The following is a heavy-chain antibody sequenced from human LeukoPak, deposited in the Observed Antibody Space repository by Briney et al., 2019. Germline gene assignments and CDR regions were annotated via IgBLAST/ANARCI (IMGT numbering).Heavy chain of an antibody. V-gene: IGHV4-59*01. CDR3: ARLHHDYGSGTYGGAYNYYMDV. D-gene: IGHD3-10*01. Sequence: SETLSHTCTVSGGSISSYYWSWIRQPPGKGLEWIGYIYYSGSTNYNPSLKSRVTISVDTSKNQFSLKLSSVTAADTAVYYCARLHHDYGSGTYGGAYNYYMDVWGKGTTVTVSS. CDR1: GGSISSYY. J-gene: IGHJ6*03. CDR2: IYYSGST.